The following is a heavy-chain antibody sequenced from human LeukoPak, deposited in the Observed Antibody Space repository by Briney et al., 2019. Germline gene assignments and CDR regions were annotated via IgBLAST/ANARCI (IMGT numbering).Heavy chain of an antibody. D-gene: IGHD1-26*01. Sequence: SETLSLTCAVSGGSISSGGYSWSWIRQPPGKGLEWIGYIYHSGSTYYNSSLKSRVTISVDRSKNQFSLKLSSVTAADTAVYYCASYSGSYGDAFDIWGQGTMVTVSS. J-gene: IGHJ3*02. CDR1: GGSISSGGYS. CDR3: ASYSGSYGDAFDI. CDR2: IYHSGST. V-gene: IGHV4-30-2*01.